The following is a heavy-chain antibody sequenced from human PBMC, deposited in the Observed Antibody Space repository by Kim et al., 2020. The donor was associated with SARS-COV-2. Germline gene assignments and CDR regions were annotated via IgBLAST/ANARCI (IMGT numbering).Heavy chain of an antibody. CDR3: ARDSYGSGSYGRFDP. J-gene: IGHJ5*02. V-gene: IGHV4-39*07. D-gene: IGHD3-10*01. Sequence: SETLSLTCTVSSTSISSSDYYWGWIRQPPGKGLEWIGSINYSGNTYYTSSLKSRVTRSVDTSKNRFSLNLISVTAADTAFYYCARDSYGSGSYGRFDPWGQGTLVTVSS. CDR2: INYSGNT. CDR1: STSISSSDYY.